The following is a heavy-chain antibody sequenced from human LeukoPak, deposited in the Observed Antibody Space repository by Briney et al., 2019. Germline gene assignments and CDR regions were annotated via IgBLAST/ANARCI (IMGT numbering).Heavy chain of an antibody. J-gene: IGHJ6*03. CDR1: GGSISSSSYY. V-gene: IGHV4-39*01. Sequence: PSETLSLTCTVSGGSISSSSYYRGWIRQPPGKGLEWFGNIYYSGSTYYNPSLKSRVTISVDTSKNQFSLKLSSVTAADTAVYYCARLLERWSYYYYYYMDVWGKGTTVTISS. D-gene: IGHD4-23*01. CDR3: ARLLERWSYYYYYYMDV. CDR2: IYYSGST.